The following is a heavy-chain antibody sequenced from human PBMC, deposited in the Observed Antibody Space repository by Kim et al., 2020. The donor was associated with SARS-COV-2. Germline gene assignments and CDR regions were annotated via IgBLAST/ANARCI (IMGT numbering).Heavy chain of an antibody. V-gene: IGHV1-24*01. J-gene: IGHJ6*02. CDR2: FDPQDGET. Sequence: ASVKVSCKVSGYTLTELSMHWVRQAPGKGLEWMGGFDPQDGETIYAQKFQGRVTMTEDTSTDTAYMELSSLRSEDTAVYYCATGFSVAGTPEDWRYYYGMDVWSQGTTVTVSS. D-gene: IGHD6-19*01. CDR1: GYTLTELS. CDR3: ATGFSVAGTPEDWRYYYGMDV.